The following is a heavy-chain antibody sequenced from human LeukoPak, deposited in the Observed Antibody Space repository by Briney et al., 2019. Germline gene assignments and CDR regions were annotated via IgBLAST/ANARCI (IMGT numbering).Heavy chain of an antibody. CDR3: ARGPPPDFDY. J-gene: IGHJ4*02. V-gene: IGHV4-4*07. CDR2: IHPSGST. CDR1: GDSISSYY. Sequence: NPSETLSLTCTVSGDSISSYYWSWVRQPAGKGLEWIGRIHPSGSTNYNPSLKSRVTLSVDTSKNQFSLKLSSVTAADTAVYYCARGPPPDFDYWGQGTLVTVSS.